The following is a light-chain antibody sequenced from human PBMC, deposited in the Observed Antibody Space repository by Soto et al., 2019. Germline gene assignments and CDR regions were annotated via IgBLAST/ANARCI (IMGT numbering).Light chain of an antibody. CDR1: ENIDTY. CDR2: AAS. J-gene: IGKJ4*01. CDR3: QQSHSLPLA. V-gene: IGKV1-39*01. Sequence: DIQLTQSPTSLSAPVGDRVTITCRASENIDTYLNWYRHKSGKAPELPINAASTLRSGVPSRFSGSGSGTDFTLTISSLQPEDFATYYCQQSHSLPLAFGGGTKVDIK.